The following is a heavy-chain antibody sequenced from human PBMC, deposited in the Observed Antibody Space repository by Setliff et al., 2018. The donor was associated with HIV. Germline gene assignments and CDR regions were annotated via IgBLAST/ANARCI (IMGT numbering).Heavy chain of an antibody. Sequence: SETLSLTCPVSGGSISSSSYYWGWIRQPPGKGLEWIGSIYYSGSTYYNPSLKSRVTILGDTSKNQFSVKLSSVTAADTAVYYCARGGTAAAGYLDNWGQGTPVTVSS. CDR1: GGSISSSSYY. D-gene: IGHD6-13*01. CDR3: ARGGTAAAGYLDN. CDR2: IYYSGST. V-gene: IGHV4-39*07. J-gene: IGHJ4*02.